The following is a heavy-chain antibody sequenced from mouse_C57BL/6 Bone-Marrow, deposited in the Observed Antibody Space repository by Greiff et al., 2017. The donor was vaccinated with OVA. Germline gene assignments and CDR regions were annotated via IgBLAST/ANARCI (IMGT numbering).Heavy chain of an antibody. D-gene: IGHD2-3*01. CDR3: ARWGYYGFAY. Sequence: VQLKESGGGLVKPGGSLKLSCAASGFTFSSYAMSWVRQTPEKRLEWVATISDGGSYTYYPDNVKGRFTISRDNAKNNLYLQMSHLKSEDTAMYYCARWGYYGFAYWGQGTLVTVSA. CDR1: GFTFSSYA. CDR2: ISDGGSYT. J-gene: IGHJ3*01. V-gene: IGHV5-4*01.